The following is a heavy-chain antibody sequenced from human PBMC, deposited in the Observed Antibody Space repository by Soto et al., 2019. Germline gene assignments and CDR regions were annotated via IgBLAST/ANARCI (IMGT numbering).Heavy chain of an antibody. CDR1: GGSISSSSYY. D-gene: IGHD3-3*01. CDR2: IYYSGST. CDR3: ARRRITMFGVVIISDYYGMDV. V-gene: IGHV4-39*01. Sequence: SETLSLTCTVSGGSISSSSYYWGWIRQPPGKGLEWIGSIYYSGSTYYNPSLKSRVTVSVDTSKNQFSLKLSSVTAADTAVYYCARRRITMFGVVIISDYYGMDVWGQGTTGTVSS. J-gene: IGHJ6*02.